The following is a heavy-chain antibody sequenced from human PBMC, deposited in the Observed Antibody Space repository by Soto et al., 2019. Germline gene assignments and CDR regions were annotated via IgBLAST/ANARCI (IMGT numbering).Heavy chain of an antibody. Sequence: EVQLLESGGGLVQPGGSLRLSCAASGFTFSSYAMSWVRQAPGKGLEWVSAISGSGGSTYYADSVKGRFTISRDNSKNGLYLQMNRLRAEDTAVYYCATGGGYCSGGSCYYASYYYYYGMDVWGQGTTVTVSS. CDR1: GFTFSSYA. CDR3: ATGGGYCSGGSCYYASYYYYYGMDV. J-gene: IGHJ6*02. V-gene: IGHV3-23*01. CDR2: ISGSGGST. D-gene: IGHD2-15*01.